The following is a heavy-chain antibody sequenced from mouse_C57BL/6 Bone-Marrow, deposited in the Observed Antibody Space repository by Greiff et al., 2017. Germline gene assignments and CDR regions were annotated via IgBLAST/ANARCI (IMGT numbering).Heavy chain of an antibody. CDR2: IRNKANGYTT. CDR1: GFTFTDYY. V-gene: IGHV7-3*01. CDR3: ARYSGNYYAMDY. Sequence: EVQVVESGGGLVQPGGSLSLSCAASGFTFTDYYMSWVRQPPGKALEWLGFIRNKANGYTTEYSASVKGRFTISRDNSQRILYLQMNALRAEDSATYYCARYSGNYYAMDYWGQGTSVTVSS. J-gene: IGHJ4*01.